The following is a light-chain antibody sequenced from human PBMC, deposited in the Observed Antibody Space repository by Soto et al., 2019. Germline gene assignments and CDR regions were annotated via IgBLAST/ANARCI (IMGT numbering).Light chain of an antibody. J-gene: IGKJ4*01. CDR2: GAS. V-gene: IGKV3-15*01. CDR3: EQYNYWPPLT. Sequence: EIVLTQSPATLSVSPGERATLSCRASQSVRSNLAWYQQKPGQGPRLLIFGASTRAADIPARFGGSGSGTESTLTISSLQSEDCAVYYCEQYNYWPPLTFGGGTKVEIK. CDR1: QSVRSN.